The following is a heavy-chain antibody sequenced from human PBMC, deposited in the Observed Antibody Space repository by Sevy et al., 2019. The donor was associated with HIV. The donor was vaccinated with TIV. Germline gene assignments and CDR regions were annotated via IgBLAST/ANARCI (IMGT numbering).Heavy chain of an antibody. CDR3: ASLRRDGYNYFHY. J-gene: IGHJ4*02. CDR2: ISYDGSNK. Sequence: GGSLRLSCAASGFTFSSYAMHWVRQAPGKGLEWVAVISYDGSNKYYADSVKGRFTISRDNSKNTLYLQMNSLRAEDKAVYYCASLRRDGYNYFHYWGQGTLVTVSS. D-gene: IGHD5-12*01. V-gene: IGHV3-30-3*01. CDR1: GFTFSSYA.